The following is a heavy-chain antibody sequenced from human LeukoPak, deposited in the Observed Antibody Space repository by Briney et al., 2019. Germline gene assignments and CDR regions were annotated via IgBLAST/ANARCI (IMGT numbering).Heavy chain of an antibody. CDR1: GYTFTSYG. V-gene: IGHV1-18*01. D-gene: IGHD3-22*01. Sequence: ASVKVSCKASGYTFTSYGISWVRQAPGQGLEWMGWISAYNGNTNYAQKLQGRVTMTTDTSMSTAYMELRSLRSDDTAVYYCARDLVLDYYDSSGYDGYFDYWGQGTLVTVSS. CDR2: ISAYNGNT. CDR3: ARDLVLDYYDSSGYDGYFDY. J-gene: IGHJ4*02.